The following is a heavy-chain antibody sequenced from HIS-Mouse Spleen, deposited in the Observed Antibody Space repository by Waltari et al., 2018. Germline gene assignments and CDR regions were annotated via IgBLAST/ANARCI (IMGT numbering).Heavy chain of an antibody. CDR1: GGSFRGYY. V-gene: IGHV4-34*01. CDR2: INHSGST. CDR3: ARGRDSGSYYFDY. Sequence: QVQLQQWGAGLLKPSETLSLTCAVYGGSFRGYYWSWIRQPPGKGLEWIGEINHSGSTNYNPSLKSRVTISVDTSKNQFSLKLSSVTAADTAVYYCARGRDSGSYYFDYWGQGTLVTVSS. J-gene: IGHJ4*02. D-gene: IGHD1-26*01.